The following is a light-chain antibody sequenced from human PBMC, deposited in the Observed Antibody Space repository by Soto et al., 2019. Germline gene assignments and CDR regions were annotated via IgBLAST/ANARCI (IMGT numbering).Light chain of an antibody. J-gene: IGLJ2*01. CDR3: QSYDRSLRSLI. V-gene: IGLV1-40*01. CDR1: SSNIGAGYD. CDR2: GNT. Sequence: QSVLTQPPSVSGAPGQRVTISCTGTSSNIGAGYDVHWYQQFPGTAPKVYIYGNTNRPSGVPDRFSGSKSGTSASLAITGLQAEDEADYYRQSYDRSLRSLIFGGGTKLTVL.